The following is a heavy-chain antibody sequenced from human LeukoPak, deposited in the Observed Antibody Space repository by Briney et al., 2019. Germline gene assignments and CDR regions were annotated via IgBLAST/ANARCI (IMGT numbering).Heavy chain of an antibody. CDR1: GFTFTNYA. CDR3: AKGYYASGSYGWFDT. Sequence: GGSLRLSCAASGFTFTNYAMSWVRQAPGKGLEWVSSITGSGSATKYAVSVKGRFTISRDISKNTLYLQMNSLRAEDTAVYYCAKGYYASGSYGWFDTWGQGTLVTVSS. CDR2: ITGSGSAT. V-gene: IGHV3-23*01. D-gene: IGHD3-10*01. J-gene: IGHJ5*02.